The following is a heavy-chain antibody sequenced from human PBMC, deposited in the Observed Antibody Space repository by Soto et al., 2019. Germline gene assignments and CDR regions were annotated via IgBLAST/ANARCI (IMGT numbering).Heavy chain of an antibody. D-gene: IGHD6-6*01. CDR2: IYHTGTT. CDR1: GDSISSSTYY. J-gene: IGHJ4*02. Sequence: SETLSLTCTVSGDSISSSTYYWGWIRQPPGKGLEWIGCIYHTGTTYYNPSLKSRVTISVDTSKNQFSLKLSSVTAADTAVYYCARHYFSSSSMFDYWGQGTLVTVSS. V-gene: IGHV4-39*01. CDR3: ARHYFSSSSMFDY.